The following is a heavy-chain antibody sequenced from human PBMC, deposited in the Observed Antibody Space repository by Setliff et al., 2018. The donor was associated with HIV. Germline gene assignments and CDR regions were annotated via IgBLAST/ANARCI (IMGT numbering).Heavy chain of an antibody. V-gene: IGHV3-66*01. J-gene: IGHJ4*02. CDR1: GFTVSSSY. CDR3: AKELAASGLGYFDS. CDR2: IYPGGTT. D-gene: IGHD3-22*01. Sequence: GGSLRLSCAASGFTVSSSYMSWVRQAPGKGLEWVSFIYPGGTTNYADSVKGRFTISRDTSKNTLFLQMNTLRAEDTAVYYCAKELAASGLGYFDSWGRGILVTVSS.